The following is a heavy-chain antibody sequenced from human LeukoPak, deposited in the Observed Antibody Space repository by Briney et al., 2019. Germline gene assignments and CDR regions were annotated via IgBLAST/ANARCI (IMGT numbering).Heavy chain of an antibody. Sequence: SETLSLTCTVSGGSISSYYWSRIRQPAGKGLEWIGRIYTSGSTNYNPSLKSRVTMSVDTSKNQFSLKLSSVTAADTAVYYCARDTVPYCSSTSCPSYGMDVWGQGTTVTVSS. CDR1: GGSISSYY. CDR3: ARDTVPYCSSTSCPSYGMDV. V-gene: IGHV4-4*07. CDR2: IYTSGST. D-gene: IGHD2-2*01. J-gene: IGHJ6*02.